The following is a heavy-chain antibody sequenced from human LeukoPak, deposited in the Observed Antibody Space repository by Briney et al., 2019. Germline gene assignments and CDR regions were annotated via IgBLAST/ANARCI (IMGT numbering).Heavy chain of an antibody. D-gene: IGHD3-22*01. CDR3: ARAHYYDSSGYTH. Sequence: SETLSLTCTVSGGSISSGGYYWSWIRQHPGKGLEWIGYIYYSGSTNYNPSLKSRVTISVDKSKNQFSLKLSSVTDADTAVYYCARAHYYDSSGYTHWGQGTLVTVSS. CDR1: GGSISSGGYY. CDR2: IYYSGST. J-gene: IGHJ4*02. V-gene: IGHV4-31*03.